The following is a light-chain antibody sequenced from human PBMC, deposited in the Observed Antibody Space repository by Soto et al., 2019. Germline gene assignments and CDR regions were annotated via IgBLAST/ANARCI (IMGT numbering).Light chain of an antibody. Sequence: QSALTQPASVSGSPGQSITISCTGTSSDLGGYNYVSWYQQHPGKAPKLMIYEVSNRPSGVSHRFSGSKSGNTASLTISGLQAEDDADYYCTSYTSSITYVFGTGTKLTVL. V-gene: IGLV2-14*01. CDR2: EVS. J-gene: IGLJ1*01. CDR3: TSYTSSITYV. CDR1: SSDLGGYNY.